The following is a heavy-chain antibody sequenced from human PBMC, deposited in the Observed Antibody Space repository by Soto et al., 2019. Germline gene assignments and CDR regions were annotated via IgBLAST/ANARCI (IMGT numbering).Heavy chain of an antibody. V-gene: IGHV3-48*03. J-gene: IGHJ4*01. CDR1: GFTFSSYE. CDR2: ISSSGNTI. D-gene: IGHD3-22*01. CDR3: ARDHISSGYYDY. Sequence: PGGSLRLSCAASGFTFSSYEMNWVRQAPGKGLEWVSYISSSGNTIYYADSVKGRFTISRDNAKNSLYLQMNSLRAEDTAVYYCARDHISSGYYDYWGHGTLVTVSS.